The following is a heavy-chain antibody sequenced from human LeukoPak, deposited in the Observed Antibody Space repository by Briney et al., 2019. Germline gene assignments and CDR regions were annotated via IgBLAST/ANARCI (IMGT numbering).Heavy chain of an antibody. CDR1: GGTFSSYA. CDR3: ASRGYSGYDKFFQH. CDR2: SIPIFGTA. D-gene: IGHD5-12*01. V-gene: IGHV1-69*01. Sequence: SVKVSCKASGGTFSSYAFSWVRQGPGQGLEWVGGSIPIFGTANYAQKFQGRVTITADESTSTAYMELSSLRSEDTAVYYCASRGYSGYDKFFQHWGQGTLVTVSS. J-gene: IGHJ1*01.